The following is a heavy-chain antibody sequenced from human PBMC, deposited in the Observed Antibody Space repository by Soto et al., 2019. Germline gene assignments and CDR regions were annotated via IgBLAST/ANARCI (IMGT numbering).Heavy chain of an antibody. J-gene: IGHJ4*02. CDR2: INHSGST. D-gene: IGHD6-13*01. V-gene: IGHV4-34*01. CDR3: ARGQAAAGRPHSYYFDY. CDR1: RGSFSGYY. Sequence: SETLSLTCAVYRGSFSGYYWSWIRQPPGKGLEWIGEINHSGSTNYNPSLKSRLTISVDTSKNQFSLKLSSVTAADTAVYYCARGQAAAGRPHSYYFDYWGQGSLVTVS.